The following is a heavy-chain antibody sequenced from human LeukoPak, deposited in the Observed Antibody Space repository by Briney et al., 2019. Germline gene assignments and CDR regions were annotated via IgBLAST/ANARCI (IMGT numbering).Heavy chain of an antibody. CDR1: GFTFSSYN. CDR2: ISTGSTYI. Sequence: GGSLRLSCAASGFTFSSYNMNWVRQAPGKGLEWASSISTGSTYIYYADSVKGRFTISRDNTKNSLYLQMNSLRAEDTAVYYCTREGVDVFDIWGQGTMVTVSS. CDR3: TREGVDVFDI. V-gene: IGHV3-21*01. D-gene: IGHD3-10*01. J-gene: IGHJ3*02.